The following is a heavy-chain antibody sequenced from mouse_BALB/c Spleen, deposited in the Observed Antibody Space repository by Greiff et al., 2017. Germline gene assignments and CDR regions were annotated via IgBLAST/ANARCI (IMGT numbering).Heavy chain of an antibody. CDR1: GFTFTDYY. Sequence: EVQRVESGGGLVQPGGSLRLSCATSGFTFTDYYMSWVRQPPGKALEWLGFIRNKANGYTTEYSASVKGRFTISRDNSQSILYLQMNTLRAEDSATYYCARDDWSGYFDYWGQGTTLTVSS. D-gene: IGHD4-1*01. V-gene: IGHV7-3*02. CDR2: IRNKANGYTT. CDR3: ARDDWSGYFDY. J-gene: IGHJ2*01.